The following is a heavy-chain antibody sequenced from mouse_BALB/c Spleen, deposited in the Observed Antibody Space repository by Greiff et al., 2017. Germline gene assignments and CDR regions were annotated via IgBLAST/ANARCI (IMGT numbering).Heavy chain of an antibody. V-gene: IGHV5-4*02. Sequence: EVQLEESGGGLVKPGGSLTLSCAASGFTFSDYYMYWVRQTPEKRLEWVATISAGGSSTYYPDSVKGRFTISRDTAKNNLDLQMCSLKSEEAAMYYCASGWDDGLAWFAYWGQGTLVTVSA. CDR2: ISAGGSST. D-gene: IGHD4-1*01. J-gene: IGHJ3*01. CDR1: GFTFSDYY. CDR3: ASGWDDGLAWFAY.